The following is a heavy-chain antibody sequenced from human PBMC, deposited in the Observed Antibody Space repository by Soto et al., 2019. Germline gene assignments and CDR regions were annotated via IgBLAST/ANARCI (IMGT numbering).Heavy chain of an antibody. CDR2: IYISGST. CDR1: DGSISTNY. CDR3: ARGISLACYYDYGMDV. V-gene: IGHV4-4*07. Sequence: SETLALTCTVSDGSISTNYWTWIRQPAGKGLEWIGRIYISGSTNYNPSLKSRVTMSLDTSKNQFSLKLRSVTAADTARYYCARGISLACYYDYGMDVWGQGTTVTVSS. D-gene: IGHD1-20*01. J-gene: IGHJ6*02.